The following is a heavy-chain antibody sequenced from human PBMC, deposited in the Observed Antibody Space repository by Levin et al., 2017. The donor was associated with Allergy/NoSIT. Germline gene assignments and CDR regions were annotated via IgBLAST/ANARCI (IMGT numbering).Heavy chain of an antibody. CDR1: GFMFSSYW. Sequence: GESLKISCAASGFMFSSYWMSWVRHTPGKGLEWVANIKQDGSHSNYVDSVKGRFTISRDNAKNSLYLQMNSRRDEDTAVYYCARGPSTVVTTLWGQGTPVTVSS. CDR3: ARGPSTVVTTL. CDR2: IKQDGSHS. D-gene: IGHD2-21*02. V-gene: IGHV3-7*01. J-gene: IGHJ4*02.